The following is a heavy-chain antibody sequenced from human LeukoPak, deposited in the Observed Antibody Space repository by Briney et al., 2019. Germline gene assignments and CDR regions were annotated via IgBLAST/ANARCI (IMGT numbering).Heavy chain of an antibody. Sequence: ASVKVSCKVSGYTLTELSMYWVRQAPGKGLEWMGGFDPEDGETIYAQKFQGRVTMTEDTSTDTAYMELSSLRSEDTAVYYCATQESIVGATGWFDPWGQGTLVTVSS. J-gene: IGHJ5*02. CDR2: FDPEDGET. D-gene: IGHD1-26*01. CDR3: ATQESIVGATGWFDP. CDR1: GYTLTELS. V-gene: IGHV1-24*01.